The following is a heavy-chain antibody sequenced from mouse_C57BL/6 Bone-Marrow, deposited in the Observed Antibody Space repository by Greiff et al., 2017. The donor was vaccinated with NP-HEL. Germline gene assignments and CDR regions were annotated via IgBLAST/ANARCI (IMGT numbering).Heavy chain of an antibody. J-gene: IGHJ3*01. Sequence: QVQLQQPGAELVKPGASVKLSCKASGYTFTSYWMHWVKQRPGRGLGWIGRIDPNSGGTKYNEKFKSKATLTVDKPTSTAYMQLSSLTSEASAVYYCARAYYSSCSWFAYWGQGTLVTVSA. V-gene: IGHV1-72*01. CDR2: IDPNSGGT. CDR1: GYTFTSYW. D-gene: IGHD2-5*01. CDR3: ARAYYSSCSWFAY.